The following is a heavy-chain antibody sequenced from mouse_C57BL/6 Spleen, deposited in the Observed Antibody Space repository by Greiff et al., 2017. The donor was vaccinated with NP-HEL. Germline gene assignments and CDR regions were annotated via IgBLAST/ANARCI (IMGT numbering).Heavy chain of an antibody. CDR2: IYPGDGDT. CDR3: AMYYYGSSFRFDY. J-gene: IGHJ2*01. Sequence: VQLQQSGAELVKPGASVKISCKASGYAFSSYWMNWVKQRPGKGLEWIGQIYPGDGDTNYNGKFKGKATLTADKSSSTAYMQLSSLTSEDSAVYFCAMYYYGSSFRFDYWGQGTTLTVSS. V-gene: IGHV1-80*01. CDR1: GYAFSSYW. D-gene: IGHD1-1*01.